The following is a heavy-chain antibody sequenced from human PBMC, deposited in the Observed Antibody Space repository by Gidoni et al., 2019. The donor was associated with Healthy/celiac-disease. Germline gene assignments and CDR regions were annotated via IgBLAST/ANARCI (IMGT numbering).Heavy chain of an antibody. CDR2: IIPIFGTA. J-gene: IGHJ4*02. V-gene: IGHV1-69*01. CDR3: ARLLLDGDLDSRRFTYYFDY. Sequence: QVQLVQSGAEVKKPGSSVQVSCKACGGTFSSYATSWVRQAPGQGREWMGGIIPIFGTANYAQKFQGRVTITADESTSTAYMELSSLRSEDTAVYYCARLLLDGDLDSRRFTYYFDYWGQGTLVTVSS. D-gene: IGHD4-17*01. CDR1: GGTFSSYA.